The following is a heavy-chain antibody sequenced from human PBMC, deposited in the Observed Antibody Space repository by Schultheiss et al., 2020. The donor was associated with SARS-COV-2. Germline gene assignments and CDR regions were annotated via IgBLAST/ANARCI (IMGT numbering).Heavy chain of an antibody. V-gene: IGHV3-48*03. CDR1: GFTFSSYE. D-gene: IGHD6-19*01. CDR2: ISSSGSTM. J-gene: IGHJ6*02. CDR3: ARVAGILKYHYYGMDV. Sequence: GGSLRLSCAASGFTFSSYEMNWVRQAPGKGLEWVSYISSSGSTMYYADSVKGRFTISRDNAKNTLYLQMNSLRAEDTAVYYCARVAGILKYHYYGMDVWGQGTTVTVSS.